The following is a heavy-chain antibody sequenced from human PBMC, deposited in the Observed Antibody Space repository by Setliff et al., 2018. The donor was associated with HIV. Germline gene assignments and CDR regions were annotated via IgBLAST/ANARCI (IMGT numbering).Heavy chain of an antibody. D-gene: IGHD1-26*01. CDR2: LYSTWST. Sequence: SETLSLTCTVSGASIDSGFHYWGWIRQSPGKGLEWIASLYSTWSTYYNPSLKGRLTISAGPSKSQFSLRVASVTSADTAVYYCARARLQGIVTAVGPRDNCLDPWGQGTRVTVSS. CDR1: GASIDSGFHY. V-gene: IGHV4-39*01. J-gene: IGHJ5*02. CDR3: ARARLQGIVTAVGPRDNCLDP.